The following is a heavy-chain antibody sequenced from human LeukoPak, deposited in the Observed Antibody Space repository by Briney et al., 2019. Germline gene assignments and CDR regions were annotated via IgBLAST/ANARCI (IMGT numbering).Heavy chain of an antibody. CDR2: INPNIGGT. Sequence: EASVKVSCKASGGTFSSYAISWVRQAPGQGLEWMGRINPNIGGTNFAQKFQGRVTMTRDTSISTAYMELSRLRSDDTAVYYCARATSGIVGAPTDYWGQGTLVTVTS. J-gene: IGHJ4*02. D-gene: IGHD1-26*01. CDR3: ARATSGIVGAPTDY. V-gene: IGHV1-2*06. CDR1: GGTFSSYA.